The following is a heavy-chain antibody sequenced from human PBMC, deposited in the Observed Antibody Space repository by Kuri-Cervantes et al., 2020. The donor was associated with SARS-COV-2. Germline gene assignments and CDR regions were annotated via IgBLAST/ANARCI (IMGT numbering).Heavy chain of an antibody. Sequence: GGSLRLSCAASGFTFSSYAMHGGRQAPGKGMEGVSVISFDGINTYYADSVKGRFTITRDTSRNTLYLRMNSLRNEDTAIYYCARDRVGVHDCWGQGTLVTVSS. CDR3: ARDRVGVHDC. V-gene: IGHV3-30-3*01. CDR1: GFTFSSYA. J-gene: IGHJ4*02. CDR2: ISFDGINT. D-gene: IGHD2-21*01.